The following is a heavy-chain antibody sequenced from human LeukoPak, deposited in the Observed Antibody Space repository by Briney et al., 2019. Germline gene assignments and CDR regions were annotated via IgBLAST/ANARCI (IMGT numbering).Heavy chain of an antibody. CDR1: GGTFSSYA. J-gene: IGHJ4*02. CDR3: ARDFTHYDYVWGSYFYY. D-gene: IGHD3-16*01. Sequence: GASVKVSCKASGGTFSSYAISWVRQAPGQGLEWMGRIIPILGIANYAQEFQGRVTITADKSTSTAYMELSSLRSEDTAVYYCARDFTHYDYVWGSYFYYWGQGTLVTVSS. V-gene: IGHV1-69*04. CDR2: IIPILGIA.